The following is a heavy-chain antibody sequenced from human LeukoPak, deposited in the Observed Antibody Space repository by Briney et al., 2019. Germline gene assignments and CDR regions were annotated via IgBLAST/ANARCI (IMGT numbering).Heavy chain of an antibody. J-gene: IGHJ2*01. CDR1: GFTFSSYA. D-gene: IGHD1-26*01. CDR3: VKDKGGWELEGMENWYFDL. CDR2: ISGSGGST. V-gene: IGHV3-23*01. Sequence: GGSLRLSCAASGFTFSSYAMSWVRQAPGKGLEWVSAISGSGGSTYYADSVKGRFTISRDNSKITLYLQMNSLRAEDTAVYYCVKDKGGWELEGMENWYFDLWGRGTLVTVSS.